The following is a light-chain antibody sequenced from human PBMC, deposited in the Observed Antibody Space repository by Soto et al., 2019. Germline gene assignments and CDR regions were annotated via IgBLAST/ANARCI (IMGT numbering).Light chain of an antibody. CDR3: QQYYSYPWT. CDR1: QGISSY. CDR2: AAS. V-gene: IGKV1-8*01. Sequence: AIRMTQSPSSLSASTGDRVTITCRASQGISSYLAWYQQKPVKAPKLLIYAASTLQSGVPSRFSGSGSGTDFTLTISCLQSEDFAIYYCQQYYSYPWTFGQGTKVEIK. J-gene: IGKJ1*01.